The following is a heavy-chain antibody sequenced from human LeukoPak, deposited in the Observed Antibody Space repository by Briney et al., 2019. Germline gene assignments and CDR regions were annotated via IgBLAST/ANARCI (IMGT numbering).Heavy chain of an antibody. CDR3: ARDSASELLAYYYYMDV. CDR1: GFTFSSYS. J-gene: IGHJ6*03. D-gene: IGHD1-26*01. CDR2: ISSSSSYI. V-gene: IGHV3-21*01. Sequence: GGSLRLSCAASGFTFSSYSMNWVRQAPGKGLEWVSSISSSSSYIYYADSLKGRFTISRDTATSSLYLQMNSLRAEDTAVYYCARDSASELLAYYYYMDVWGKGTAVTVSS.